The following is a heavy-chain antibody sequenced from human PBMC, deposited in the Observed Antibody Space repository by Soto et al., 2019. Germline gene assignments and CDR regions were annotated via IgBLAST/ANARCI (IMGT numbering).Heavy chain of an antibody. J-gene: IGHJ5*02. Sequence: SGPTLVKPTPTLTLTCTFAGFSLSTSGVGVGWIRQPPGKALEWLALIYWDDDKRFRPSLKGRLTITKDASKNQVVLTMTNLDPVDTATYSCANSILLTYNWNAVPDWFDPWGKGTLVTVSS. V-gene: IGHV2-5*02. D-gene: IGHD1-1*01. CDR3: ANSILLTYNWNAVPDWFDP. CDR1: GFSLSTSGVG. CDR2: IYWDDDK.